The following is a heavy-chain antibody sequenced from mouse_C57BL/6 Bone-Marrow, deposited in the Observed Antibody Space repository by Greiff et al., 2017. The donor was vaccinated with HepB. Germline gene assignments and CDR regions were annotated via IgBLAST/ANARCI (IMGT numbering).Heavy chain of an antibody. D-gene: IGHD2-2*01. CDR3: ARVGGYNGYFDY. V-gene: IGHV5-12*01. CDR2: ISNGGGST. J-gene: IGHJ2*01. Sequence: DVQLQESGGGLVQPGGSLKLSCAASGFTFSDYYMYWVRQTPEKRLEWVAYISNGGGSTYYPDTVKGRFTISRDNAKNTLYLQMSRLKSEDTAMYYCARVGGYNGYFDYWGQGTTLTVSS. CDR1: GFTFSDYY.